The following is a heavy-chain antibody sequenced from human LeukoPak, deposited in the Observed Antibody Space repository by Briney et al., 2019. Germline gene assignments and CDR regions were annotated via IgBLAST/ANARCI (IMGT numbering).Heavy chain of an antibody. CDR2: IRCGGTTT. J-gene: IGHJ4*02. Sequence: GGSLRLSCTASGFTFRSYTMNWVRQAPGKGLECVSTIRCGGTTTYYAESVKARFTISRDNPKNTLYLQMNSLRAADTAVYYCAKKLYSIPHYFDYWGQGTLVTVSS. V-gene: IGHV3-23*01. CDR3: AKKLYSIPHYFDY. CDR1: GFTFRSYT. D-gene: IGHD6-13*01.